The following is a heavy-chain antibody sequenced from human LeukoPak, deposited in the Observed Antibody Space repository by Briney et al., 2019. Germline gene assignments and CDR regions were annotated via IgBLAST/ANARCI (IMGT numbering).Heavy chain of an antibody. D-gene: IGHD7-27*01. Sequence: GGSLRLSCVVSGISLSNYMSWVRQAPGKGLEWVSVIYSGGSTYYADSVKGRFTISRDNSKNTLYLQMNSLRAEDTAVYYCAREGGGTPALRGPNWEYYFDYWAQGTLVTVSS. V-gene: IGHV3-66*01. CDR1: GISLSNY. CDR3: AREGGGTPALRGPNWEYYFDY. J-gene: IGHJ4*02. CDR2: IYSGGST.